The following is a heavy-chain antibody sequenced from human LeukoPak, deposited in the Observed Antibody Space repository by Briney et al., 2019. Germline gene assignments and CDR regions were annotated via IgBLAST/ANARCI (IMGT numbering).Heavy chain of an antibody. CDR1: GFTFSSYT. CDR3: ARGDYGGNPVDY. J-gene: IGHJ4*02. D-gene: IGHD4-23*01. Sequence: GGSLRLSCAASGFTFSSYTMDWVRQAPGKGLEWVALISYDGSEEYYADSVKGRFTISRDNSKNTLYLQMNSLRAEDTAVYYCARGDYGGNPVDYWGQGTLVTVSS. CDR2: ISYDGSEE. V-gene: IGHV3-30-3*01.